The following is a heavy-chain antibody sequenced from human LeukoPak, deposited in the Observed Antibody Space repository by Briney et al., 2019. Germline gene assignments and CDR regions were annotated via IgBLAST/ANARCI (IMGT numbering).Heavy chain of an antibody. D-gene: IGHD4-23*01. CDR3: ARRTTVVGPAPFDH. Sequence: GVSLRLSCAASGFSFSIYAMSWVRQAPGKGLEWVSAISPGGDTIYYLDSVKGRFTISRDNSKNTLYLQMNSLRAEDTAVYYCARRTTVVGPAPFDHWGQGTLVTVSS. CDR1: GFSFSIYA. V-gene: IGHV3-23*01. CDR2: ISPGGDTI. J-gene: IGHJ4*02.